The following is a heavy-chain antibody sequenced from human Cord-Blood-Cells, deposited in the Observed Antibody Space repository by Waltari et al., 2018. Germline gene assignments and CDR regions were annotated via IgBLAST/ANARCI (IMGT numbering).Heavy chain of an antibody. CDR2: IYYSGST. CDR3: ARGEDVVAAFRGYYYMDV. CDR1: GGSISSGGYY. Sequence: HGQLQESGPGLVKPSQTLSLTCTVSGGSISSGGYYWSWIRQYPGKGLEWIGYIYYSGSTYYNPSLKSRVTISVDTSKNQFSLKLSSVTAADTAVYYGARGEDVVAAFRGYYYMDVWGKGTTVTVSS. V-gene: IGHV4-31*03. J-gene: IGHJ6*03. D-gene: IGHD5-12*01.